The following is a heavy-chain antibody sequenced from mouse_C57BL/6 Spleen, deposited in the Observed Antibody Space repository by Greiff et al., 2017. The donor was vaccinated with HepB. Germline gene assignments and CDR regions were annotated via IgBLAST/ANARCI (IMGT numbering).Heavy chain of an antibody. CDR1: GYSFTNYL. D-gene: IGHD2-3*01. CDR2: INPGSGGT. CDR3: AGGDDCFIDY. Sequence: QVHVKQSGAELVRPGTSLKVSCKASGYSFTNYLIEWVKQRPGQGLEWIGVINPGSGGTNYNEKFKGTATLTADKSSITAYMQLSSLTSEDSAVYFCAGGDDCFIDYWGQGTTLTVSS. V-gene: IGHV1-54*01. J-gene: IGHJ2*01.